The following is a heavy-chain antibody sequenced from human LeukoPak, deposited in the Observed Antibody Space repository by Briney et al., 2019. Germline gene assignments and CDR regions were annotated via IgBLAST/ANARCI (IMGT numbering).Heavy chain of an antibody. CDR1: GGSFSGYY. V-gene: IGHV4-34*01. D-gene: IGHD7-27*01. J-gene: IGHJ4*02. CDR2: INHSGST. CDR3: ARGEANRGYFDY. Sequence: SSGTLSLTCAVYGGSFSGYYWSWIRQPPGKGLEWIGEINHSGSTNYNPSLKSRVTISVDTSKNQFSLKLSSVTAADTAVYYYARGEANRGYFDYWGQGTLVTVSS.